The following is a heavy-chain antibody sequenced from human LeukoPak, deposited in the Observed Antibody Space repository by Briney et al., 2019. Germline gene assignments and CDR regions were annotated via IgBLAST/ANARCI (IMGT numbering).Heavy chain of an antibody. Sequence: PSETLSLTCTVSGGSISSYYWNWIRQPAGKGLEWIWRIFTSGIANYNPSLKSRVTMSVDTSKNQFSLNLSSVTAADTAVYYCAREISGTYYNPLGYMDVWGKGTTVTVSS. CDR1: GGSISSYY. J-gene: IGHJ6*03. CDR3: AREISGTYYNPLGYMDV. V-gene: IGHV4-4*07. CDR2: IFTSGIA. D-gene: IGHD3-10*01.